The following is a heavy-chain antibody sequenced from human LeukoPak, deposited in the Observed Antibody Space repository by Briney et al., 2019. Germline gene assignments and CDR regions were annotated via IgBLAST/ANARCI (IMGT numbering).Heavy chain of an antibody. CDR3: ARRTPAPIWYFDL. V-gene: IGHV4-59*08. D-gene: IGHD2-15*01. CDR2: IFYSGST. CDR1: GDSISSSY. Sequence: SETLSLTCTVSGDSISSSYWNWIRQPPGQGLEWIGYIFYSGSTNYNPSLKSRVTISVDTSKNQFSLKLSSVTAADTAVYYCARRTPAPIWYFDLWGRGTLVTVSS. J-gene: IGHJ2*01.